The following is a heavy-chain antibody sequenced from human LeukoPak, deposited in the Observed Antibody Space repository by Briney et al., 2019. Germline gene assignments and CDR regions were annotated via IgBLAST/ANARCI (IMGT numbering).Heavy chain of an antibody. CDR3: VRGATYGGNAFLDY. CDR2: ISGVGASYI. J-gene: IGHJ4*02. D-gene: IGHD4-23*01. Sequence: PGGSLRLSCEVSEFALERYTMSWVRQAPGKGLEWVSSISGVGASYIFYADSVKGRFTISRDNAKNSLYLQMSSLRAEDTAVYFCVRGATYGGNAFLDYWGQGTLVSVYS. CDR1: EFALERYT. V-gene: IGHV3-21*01.